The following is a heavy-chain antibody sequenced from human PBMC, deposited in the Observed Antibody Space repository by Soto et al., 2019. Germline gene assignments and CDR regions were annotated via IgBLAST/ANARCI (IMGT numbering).Heavy chain of an antibody. CDR2: IYYSGST. CDR1: GGSISSYY. J-gene: IGHJ4*02. V-gene: IGHV4-59*08. Sequence: PSETLSLTCTVSGGSISSYYLSWIRQPPGKGLEWIGYIYYSGSTNYNPSLKSRVTISVDTSKNQFSLKLSSVTAADTAVYYCAGTLWFGELSPFDYWGQGTLVTVSS. D-gene: IGHD3-10*01. CDR3: AGTLWFGELSPFDY.